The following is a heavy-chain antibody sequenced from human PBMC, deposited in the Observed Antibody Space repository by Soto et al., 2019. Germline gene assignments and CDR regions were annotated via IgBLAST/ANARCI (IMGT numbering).Heavy chain of an antibody. CDR3: ARLPYCGGDCYFDY. D-gene: IGHD2-21*02. CDR1: GGSISSYY. CDR2: IYYSGST. J-gene: IGHJ4*02. V-gene: IGHV4-59*08. Sequence: SETLSLTCTVSGGSISSYYWSWIRQPPGKGLEWIGYIYYSGSTNYNPSLKRRVTISVDTSKNQFSLKLSSVTAADTAVYYCARLPYCGGDCYFDYWGQGTLVTVS.